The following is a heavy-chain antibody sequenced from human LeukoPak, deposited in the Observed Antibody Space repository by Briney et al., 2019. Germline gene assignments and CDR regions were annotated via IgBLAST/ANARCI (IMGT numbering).Heavy chain of an antibody. D-gene: IGHD4-23*01. Sequence: PSETLSLTCTVSGGSISSHYRSWIRQPPGTGLEWIGYIYYSGSTNYNPSLKSRVTRSVDTSKNQYSLKLSSVTAADTAVYYCARGPHDYGGNHYFDYWGQGTLVTVSS. CDR1: GGSISSHY. V-gene: IGHV4-59*11. CDR3: ARGPHDYGGNHYFDY. J-gene: IGHJ4*02. CDR2: IYYSGST.